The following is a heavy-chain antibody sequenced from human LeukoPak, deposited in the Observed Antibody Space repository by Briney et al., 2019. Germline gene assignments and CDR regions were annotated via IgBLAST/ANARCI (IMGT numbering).Heavy chain of an antibody. V-gene: IGHV3-30-3*01. CDR3: ARDLKCGGSCYYRYHYYGMDV. Sequence: GGSLRLSCAASGFTFSSYAMHWVRQAPGKGLEWVAVISYDGSNKYYADSVKGRFTISRDNSKNTLYLQMNSLRAEDTAVYYCARDLKCGGSCYYRYHYYGMDVWGQGTTVTVSS. D-gene: IGHD2-15*01. J-gene: IGHJ6*02. CDR1: GFTFSSYA. CDR2: ISYDGSNK.